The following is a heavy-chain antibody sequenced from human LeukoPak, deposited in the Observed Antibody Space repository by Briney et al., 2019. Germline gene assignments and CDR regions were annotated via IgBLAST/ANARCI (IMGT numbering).Heavy chain of an antibody. V-gene: IGHV3-11*01. CDR2: ISSRGSTI. CDR1: GFTFSDYY. CDR3: ARDAAPAFGVVLRSNYYYYGMDV. D-gene: IGHD3-3*01. J-gene: IGHJ6*02. Sequence: PGGSLRLSCAASGFTFSDYYMSWIRQAPGKGLEWVSYISSRGSTIYYADSVKGRFTISSDNAKNSLYLQMNSLRAEDTAVYYCARDAAPAFGVVLRSNYYYYGMDVWGQGTTVTVSS.